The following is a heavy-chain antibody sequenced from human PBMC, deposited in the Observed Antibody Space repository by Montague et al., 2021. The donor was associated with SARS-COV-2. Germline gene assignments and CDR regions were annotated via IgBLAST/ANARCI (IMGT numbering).Heavy chain of an antibody. CDR1: GGSISSYY. V-gene: IGHV4-59*08. CDR3: AKRGAYSSGWYSGAFDI. Sequence: SETLSLTCTVSGGSISSYYWSWIRQPPGKGLEWIGYIYYSGSTNYNPSLKSRVTISVGTSKNQFSLMLSSVTAADTAAYYCAKRGAYSSGWYSGAFDIWGQGTMVTVSS. J-gene: IGHJ3*02. CDR2: IYYSGST. D-gene: IGHD6-19*01.